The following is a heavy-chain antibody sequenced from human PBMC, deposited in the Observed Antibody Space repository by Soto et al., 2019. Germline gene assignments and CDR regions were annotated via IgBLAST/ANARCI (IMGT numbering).Heavy chain of an antibody. Sequence: SETLSLTCAVYGGSFSGYYWSWIRQPPGKGLGGVGEINHSGSTNYNPSLKSRVTISVDTSKNQFSLKLSSVTAADTAVYYCAKVAATDFDYWGQGTLVTVSS. D-gene: IGHD2-15*01. V-gene: IGHV4-34*01. CDR3: AKVAATDFDY. CDR1: GGSFSGYY. CDR2: INHSGST. J-gene: IGHJ4*02.